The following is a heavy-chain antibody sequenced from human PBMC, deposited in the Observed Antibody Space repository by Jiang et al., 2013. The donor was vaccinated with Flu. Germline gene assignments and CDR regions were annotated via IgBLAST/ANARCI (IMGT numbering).Heavy chain of an antibody. CDR1: GYSFTGYY. D-gene: IGHD2-2*01. Sequence: EVKKPGASMKVSCKASGYSFTGYYINWIRQAPGQGPEWMGGINPNNGNTDYVQNFQGRVSMTRDTSINTAYLELSRLTSDDTAIYYCARTYCTSTSCYPYFDYWGQGALVTVSS. CDR2: INPNNGNT. CDR3: ARTYCTSTSCYPYFDY. J-gene: IGHJ4*02. V-gene: IGHV1-2*02.